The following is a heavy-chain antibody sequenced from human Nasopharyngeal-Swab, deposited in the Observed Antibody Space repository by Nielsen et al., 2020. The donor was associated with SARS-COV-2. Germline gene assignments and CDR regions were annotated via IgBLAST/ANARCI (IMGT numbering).Heavy chain of an antibody. D-gene: IGHD3-3*01. CDR3: ARGARITIFGVVSQLDV. V-gene: IGHV3-23*01. Sequence: WIRQPPGKGLEWVAAIGGSGDISGSGGSTYYADSVKGRSTISRDNSKNTLSLQMNSLRAEDTAVYYCARGARITIFGVVSQLDVWGQGTTVTVSS. J-gene: IGHJ6*02. CDR2: ISGSGGST.